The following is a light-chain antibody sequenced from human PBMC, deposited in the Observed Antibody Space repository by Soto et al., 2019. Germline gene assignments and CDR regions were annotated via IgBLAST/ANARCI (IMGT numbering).Light chain of an antibody. CDR3: AAWDDSLNGPLYV. CDR1: SSNIGSNT. Sequence: QSVLTQPPSASGTPGQRVTISCSGSSSNIGSNTVNWYQQLPGTAPKLLIYSNSQRPSGVPDRFSGSKSGTPASLAIIGLQSEDEADYYCAAWDDSLNGPLYVFGTGTKVTVL. V-gene: IGLV1-44*01. CDR2: SNS. J-gene: IGLJ1*01.